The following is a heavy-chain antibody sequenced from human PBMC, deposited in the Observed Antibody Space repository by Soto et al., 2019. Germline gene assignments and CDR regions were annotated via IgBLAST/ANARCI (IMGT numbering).Heavy chain of an antibody. CDR3: ARITGTVYFDY. V-gene: IGHV3-30-3*01. CDR1: GFTFSSYA. Sequence: GGSLRLSCAASGFTFSSYAMHWVRQAPGKGLEWVAVISYDGSNKYYADSVKGRFTISRDNSKNTLYLQMNSLRAEDTAVYYCARITGTVYFDYWGQGTLVTVSS. CDR2: ISYDGSNK. D-gene: IGHD1-20*01. J-gene: IGHJ4*02.